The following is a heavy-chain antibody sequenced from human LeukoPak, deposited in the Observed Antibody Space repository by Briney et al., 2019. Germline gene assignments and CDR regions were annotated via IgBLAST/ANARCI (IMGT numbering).Heavy chain of an antibody. CDR3: ARDSNREWFDY. CDR2: IYQTGST. V-gene: IGHV4-38-2*02. D-gene: IGHD2/OR15-2a*01. J-gene: IGHJ5*01. CDR1: DYSIRSVYY. Sequence: SETLSLTCTVSDYSIRSVYYWGWIRQFPGKGLEWIGSIYQTGSTYYNPSLENRVTISVDTSRNQFSLKLTSVTAADTAVYYCARDSNREWFDYWGREPWSPSPQ.